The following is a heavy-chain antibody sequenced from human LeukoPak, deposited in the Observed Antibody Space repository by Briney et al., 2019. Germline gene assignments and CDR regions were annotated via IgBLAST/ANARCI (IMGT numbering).Heavy chain of an antibody. CDR2: MNPNTGAT. CDR1: GYTFTCYY. V-gene: IGHV1-2*02. J-gene: IGHJ4*02. CDR3: ARDRVGSGWPRPFYFEF. Sequence: GASVTVSFQPSGYTFTCYYLHWVRQAPGQGLEWMGWMNPNTGATIYAQKFQGRVTLTRDTSIRTAYMEMTRLRYDDTAIYYCARDRVGSGWPRPFYFEFWGQGTLVSVSS. D-gene: IGHD6-19*01.